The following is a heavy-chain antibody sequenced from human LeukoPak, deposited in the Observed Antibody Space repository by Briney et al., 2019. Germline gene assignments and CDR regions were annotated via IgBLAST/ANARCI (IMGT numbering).Heavy chain of an antibody. Sequence: ASVKVSCKASGYTFTSYAMNWVRQAPGQGLEWMGIINPSGGSTSYAQKFQGRVTMTRDTSTSTVYMELSSLRSEDTAVYYCAIVQEANYFDYWGQGTLVTVSS. CDR3: AIVQEANYFDY. CDR1: GYTFTSYA. V-gene: IGHV1-46*01. J-gene: IGHJ4*02. CDR2: INPSGGST.